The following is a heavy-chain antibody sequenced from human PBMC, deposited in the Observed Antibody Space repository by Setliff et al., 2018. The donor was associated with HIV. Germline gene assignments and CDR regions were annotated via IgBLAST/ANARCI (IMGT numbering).Heavy chain of an antibody. V-gene: IGHV1-8*01. CDR2: MNPNSGNT. J-gene: IGHJ4*02. CDR3: ASGSGYCKNGNCYIGVHKNPDKYYFDY. Sequence: ASVKVSCKASGYTFTSYDINWVRQATGQGLEWMGWMNPNSGNTGYAQKFQGRVTMTRNTSISTAYMELSSLRSEDTAVYYCASGSGYCKNGNCYIGVHKNPDKYYFDYWGQGTLVTVS. D-gene: IGHD2-8*01. CDR1: GYTFTSYD.